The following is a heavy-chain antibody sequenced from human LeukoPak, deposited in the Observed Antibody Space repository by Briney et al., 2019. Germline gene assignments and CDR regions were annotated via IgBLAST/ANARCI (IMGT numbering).Heavy chain of an antibody. CDR3: ASGITDSGGAFDI. Sequence: GGSLRLSCAASGFTFSTYSMNWVRQAPGKGLEWVSYISSSSSTIYYADSVKGRFTISRDNAKNSLYLQMNSLRAEDTAVYYCASGITDSGGAFDIWGQGTMVTVSS. CDR2: ISSSSSTI. CDR1: GFTFSTYS. J-gene: IGHJ3*02. V-gene: IGHV3-48*01. D-gene: IGHD1-20*01.